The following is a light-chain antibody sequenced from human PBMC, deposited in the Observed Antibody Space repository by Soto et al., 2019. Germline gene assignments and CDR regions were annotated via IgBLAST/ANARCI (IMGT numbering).Light chain of an antibody. Sequence: EIVLTQSPGSLSLSPGQRATLSCRASQSVSGSYLAWYQQKPGQAPRLLIYGASSRATGIPDRFSGSGSGTDFTLTISRLEPEDFAVYYCQQYGSSPWKFGQGTKVEIK. CDR3: QQYGSSPWK. J-gene: IGKJ1*01. V-gene: IGKV3-20*01. CDR2: GAS. CDR1: QSVSGSY.